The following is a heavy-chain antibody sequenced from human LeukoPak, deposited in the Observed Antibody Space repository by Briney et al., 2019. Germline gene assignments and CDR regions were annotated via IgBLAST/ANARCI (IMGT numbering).Heavy chain of an antibody. CDR3: ARAYYYDSSGYYPFGY. D-gene: IGHD3-22*01. CDR2: ISGSGATT. V-gene: IGHV3-48*03. J-gene: IGHJ4*02. Sequence: GGSLRLSCAASGFTFSSYEMNWVRQAPGKGLEWVSYISGSGATTYYADSVKGRFTISRDNAKNSLYLQMNSLRAEDTAFYYCARAYYYDSSGYYPFGYWGQGTLVTVSS. CDR1: GFTFSSYE.